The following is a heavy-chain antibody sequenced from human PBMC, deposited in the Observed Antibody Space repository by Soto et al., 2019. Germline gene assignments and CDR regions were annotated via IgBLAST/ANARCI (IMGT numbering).Heavy chain of an antibody. J-gene: IGHJ4*02. Sequence: SETLSLTCTVSGDSISAYSWRWVRQPPGKGLEWIGNIHYDGNTKYNPSLTSRVSMSVDTSKNQFSLRLISVTAADTAVDYCARRYGGNFDYWGQGTLVPVSS. V-gene: IGHV4-59*01. CDR3: ARRYGGNFDY. D-gene: IGHD1-26*01. CDR2: IHYDGNT. CDR1: GDSISAYS.